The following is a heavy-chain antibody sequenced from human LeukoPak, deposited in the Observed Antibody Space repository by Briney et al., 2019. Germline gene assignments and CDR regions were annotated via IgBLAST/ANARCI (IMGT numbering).Heavy chain of an antibody. CDR1: GFTFTSYA. Sequence: AGGSLRLSCAASGFTFTSYAMTWVRQAPGKGLDWVSTISASGDSTYYADSVKGRFAISRDNSKNTLYLQVNSLRAEETAVYYCAKALGYCSSTSCGPFDPWGQGTLVTVSS. CDR3: AKALGYCSSTSCGPFDP. J-gene: IGHJ5*02. CDR2: ISASGDST. D-gene: IGHD2-2*01. V-gene: IGHV3-23*01.